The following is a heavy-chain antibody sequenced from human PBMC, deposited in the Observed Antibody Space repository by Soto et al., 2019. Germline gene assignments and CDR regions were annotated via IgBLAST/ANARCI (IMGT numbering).Heavy chain of an antibody. CDR3: ARDRPTTFSAGL. J-gene: IGHJ3*01. CDR2: INDISNAI. V-gene: IGHV3-48*04. Sequence: EVQLVESGGGLVQPGGSLRLSCTASGFTFTDHSMNWVRHAPGKGLEWLSYINDISNAIHYADSVKGRFAMSRDNAKKSVFLQMNSLRVEDTGVYYCARDRPTTFSAGLWGQGTVVTVSS. D-gene: IGHD5-12*01. CDR1: GFTFTDHS.